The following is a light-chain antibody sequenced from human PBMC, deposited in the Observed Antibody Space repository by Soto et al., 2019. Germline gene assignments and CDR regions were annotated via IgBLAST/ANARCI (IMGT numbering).Light chain of an antibody. CDR1: SSTVGGFNV. V-gene: IGLV2-23*01. CDR3: CSYVGATTYV. CDR2: EGI. Sequence: QSALTQPASVSGSPGQSITISCTGTSSTVGGFNVVSWYQQHPGKAPKVIIYEGIKRPSGVSHRFSGSNSGSTASLTISGLQDEDAADYYCCSYVGATTYVFGTGTKVTVL. J-gene: IGLJ1*01.